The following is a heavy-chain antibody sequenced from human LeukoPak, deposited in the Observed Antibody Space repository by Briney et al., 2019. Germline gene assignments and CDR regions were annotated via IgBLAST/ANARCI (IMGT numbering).Heavy chain of an antibody. V-gene: IGHV3-64D*06. CDR3: VKDDARVATTLFDY. CDR2: ISSNGGST. Sequence: PGGSLRLSCSASGFTFSSYAMHRVRQAPGKGLEYVSAISSNGGSTYYADSVKGRFTISRDNSKNTLYLQMSSLRAEDTAVYYCVKDDARVATTLFDYWGQGTLVTVSS. J-gene: IGHJ4*02. CDR1: GFTFSSYA. D-gene: IGHD5-12*01.